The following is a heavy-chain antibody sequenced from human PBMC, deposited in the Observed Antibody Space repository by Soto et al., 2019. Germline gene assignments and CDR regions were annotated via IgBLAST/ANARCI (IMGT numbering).Heavy chain of an antibody. J-gene: IGHJ4*03. V-gene: IGHV3-23*01. CDR1: GFTFSSYT. CDR3: AKWVAIAVGVTRMFSVSCYIDY. CDR2: ISGSSSNT. D-gene: IGHD6-19*01. Sequence: GGSLRLSCAASGFTFSSYTMNWVRQAPGKGLEWVSAISGSSSNTYYADSVKGRFTISRDNSKNTLYMQMNSLRAEETAVYSCAKWVAIAVGVTRMFSVSCYIDYWGKGTLVTVSS.